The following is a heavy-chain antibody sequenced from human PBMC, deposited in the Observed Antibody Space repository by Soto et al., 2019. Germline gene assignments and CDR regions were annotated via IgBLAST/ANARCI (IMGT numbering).Heavy chain of an antibody. CDR1: GFSFTSHG. V-gene: IGHV3-33*01. J-gene: IGHJ6*02. CDR2: LWSDGNSK. D-gene: IGHD6-13*01. CDR3: ARDAQQLANYGMDV. Sequence: ESGGNVVQPGWSLRLSCAASGFSFTSHGMHWVRQAPGKGLEWVAHLWSDGNSKYYADSVKGRFTISRDLSKNTLYLQMNSLGAEDTAVYYCARDAQQLANYGMDVWGQGTTVTVSS.